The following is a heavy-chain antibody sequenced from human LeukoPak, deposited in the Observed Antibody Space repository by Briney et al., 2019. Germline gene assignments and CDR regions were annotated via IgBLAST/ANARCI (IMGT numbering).Heavy chain of an antibody. CDR3: AKDLYGDYIYYFDY. V-gene: IGHV3-9*01. J-gene: IGHJ4*02. CDR2: ISWNSGSI. D-gene: IGHD4-17*01. CDR1: GFTFDDYA. Sequence: GGSLRLSCAASGFTFDDYAMHWVRQAPGKGLEWVSGISWNSGSIGYADSVKGRFTISRDNAKNSLYLQMNSLRAEDTALYYCAKDLYGDYIYYFDYWGQGTLVTVSS.